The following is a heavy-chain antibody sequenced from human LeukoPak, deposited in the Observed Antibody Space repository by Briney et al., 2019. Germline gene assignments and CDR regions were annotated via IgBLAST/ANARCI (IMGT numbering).Heavy chain of an antibody. V-gene: IGHV1-2*02. CDR1: GYTFTGYY. J-gene: IGHJ4*02. Sequence: ASVKVSCKASGYTFTGYYMHWVRQAPGQGLEWMGWINPNSGGTNYAQKFQGRVTMTRDTSISTAYMELSRLRSDDTAVYYCARGRAYYYGSGSYYAFDYWGQGTLVTASS. D-gene: IGHD3-10*01. CDR3: ARGRAYYYGSGSYYAFDY. CDR2: INPNSGGT.